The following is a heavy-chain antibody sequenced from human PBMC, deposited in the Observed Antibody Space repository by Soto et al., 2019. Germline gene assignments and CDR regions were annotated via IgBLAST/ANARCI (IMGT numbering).Heavy chain of an antibody. J-gene: IGHJ4*02. CDR2: ISSNGSNK. Sequence: PGGSLRLSCVASGFTFSSYSMNWFRQAPGKGLEWVSVISSNGSNKYYADSVKGRFTISRDNSKNTLYLQMNSLRAEDTAVYYCARGGTKWLRFFGFDYWGQGTLVTVSS. CDR1: GFTFSSYS. V-gene: IGHV3-30*03. CDR3: ARGGTKWLRFFGFDY. D-gene: IGHD5-12*01.